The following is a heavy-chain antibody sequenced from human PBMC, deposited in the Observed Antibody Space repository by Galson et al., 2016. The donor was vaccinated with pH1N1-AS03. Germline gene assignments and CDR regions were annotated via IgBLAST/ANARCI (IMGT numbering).Heavy chain of an antibody. D-gene: IGHD6-13*01. Sequence: SLRLSCAASGFTFSSYAMYWVRRAPGKGLEYVSVISGNGVSTYYANSVKGRFTISRDNSKNTLYLQMGSLRAEDMAVYYCARGPVSYSNYWFPPPDYWGQGTLVTVSS. J-gene: IGHJ4*02. V-gene: IGHV3-64*01. CDR3: ARGPVSYSNYWFPPPDY. CDR1: GFTFSSYA. CDR2: ISGNGVST.